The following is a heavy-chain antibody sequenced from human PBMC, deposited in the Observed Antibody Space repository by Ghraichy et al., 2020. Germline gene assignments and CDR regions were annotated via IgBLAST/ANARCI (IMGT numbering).Heavy chain of an antibody. V-gene: IGHV3-23*01. CDR2: ISGSGGST. CDR1: GFTFSSYA. Sequence: GGSLRLSCAASGFTFSSYAMSWVRQAPGKGLEWVSAISGSGGSTYYADSVKGRFTISRDNSKNTLYLQMNSLRAEDTAVYYCAKDRVSSWYEKVRDWFDPWGQGTLVTVSS. CDR3: AKDRVSSWYEKVRDWFDP. J-gene: IGHJ5*02. D-gene: IGHD6-13*01.